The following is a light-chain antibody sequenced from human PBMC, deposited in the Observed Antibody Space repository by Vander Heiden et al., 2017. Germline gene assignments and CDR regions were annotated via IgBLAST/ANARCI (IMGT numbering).Light chain of an antibody. J-gene: IGKJ2*01. V-gene: IGKV1-8*01. CDR3: QQYYSYPPYT. CDR1: QGISSY. CDR2: AAS. Sequence: IQMTQSPSSFSASTGDRVTITCRASQGISSYLAWYQQKPGKAPKLLIYAASTLQSGVPSRFSGSGSGTDFTLTISCLQSEDFATYYCQQYYSYPPYTFGQGTKLEIK.